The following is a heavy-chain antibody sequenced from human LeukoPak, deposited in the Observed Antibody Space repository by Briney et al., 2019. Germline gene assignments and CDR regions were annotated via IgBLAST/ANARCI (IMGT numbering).Heavy chain of an antibody. CDR1: GFTFSDYY. CDR2: ISSSGSTI. D-gene: IGHD3-22*01. V-gene: IGHV3-11*01. CDR3: AKSSYYDSSGYYREYYFDY. Sequence: GGSLRLSCAASGFTFSDYYMSWIRQAPGKGLERISYISSSGSTIYYADSVKGRFTISRDNAKNTLYLQMNSLRAEDTAVYYCAKSSYYDSSGYYREYYFDYWGPGTLVTVSS. J-gene: IGHJ4*02.